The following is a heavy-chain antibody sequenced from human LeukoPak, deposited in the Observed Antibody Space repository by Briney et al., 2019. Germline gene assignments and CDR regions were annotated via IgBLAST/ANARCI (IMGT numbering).Heavy chain of an antibody. V-gene: IGHV3-33*01. J-gene: IGHJ6*02. D-gene: IGHD6-13*01. CDR2: IWYDGSNK. Sequence: TGGSLRLSCAASGFTFSSYGMHWVRQAPGKGLEWVAVIWYDGSNKYYVDSVKGRFTISRDNSKNTLYLQTNSLRAKDTAVYYCARVRTIAAAYYYYGMDVWGQGTTVTVSS. CDR3: ARVRTIAAAYYYYGMDV. CDR1: GFTFSSYG.